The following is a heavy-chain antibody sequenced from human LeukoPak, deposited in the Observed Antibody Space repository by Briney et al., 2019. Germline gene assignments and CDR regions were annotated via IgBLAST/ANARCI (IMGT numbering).Heavy chain of an antibody. CDR1: GYTFTSYY. V-gene: IGHV1-46*01. CDR3: ARDQNCSRGSCYPDY. D-gene: IGHD2-15*01. CDR2: INPSGGST. J-gene: IGHJ4*02. Sequence: ASVRVSCKASGYTFTSYYMHWVRQAPGQGLEWMGIINPSGGSTSYAQKFQGRVTMTRDTSTSTVYMELSSLRSEDTAVYYCARDQNCSRGSCYPDYWGPGTLVTVSS.